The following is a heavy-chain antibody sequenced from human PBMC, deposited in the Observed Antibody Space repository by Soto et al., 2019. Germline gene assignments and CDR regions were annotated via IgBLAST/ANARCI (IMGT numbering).Heavy chain of an antibody. Sequence: EVQLVESGGGLVQPGRSLRLSCAASGFSFDEYAMHWVRQVPGKGLEWVSGVSWNSGTMGYGDSVKGRFTISRDNDKNSLYLQMHSLSDEDTAMYCCAEGFCSSAKCYTYSYMDVWGKGTTVTVSS. CDR1: GFSFDEYA. V-gene: IGHV3-9*01. D-gene: IGHD2-2*02. CDR2: VSWNSGTM. J-gene: IGHJ6*03. CDR3: AEGFCSSAKCYTYSYMDV.